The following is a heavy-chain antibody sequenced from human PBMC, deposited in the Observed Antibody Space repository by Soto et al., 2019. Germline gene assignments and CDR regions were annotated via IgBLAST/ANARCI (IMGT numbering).Heavy chain of an antibody. J-gene: IGHJ4*02. V-gene: IGHV3-23*01. D-gene: IGHD7-27*01. CDR2: IDGSGEDT. Sequence: GGSLRLSCAASGFTFSSCAMSWVRLAPGQGLEWVSGIDGSGEDTFYADSVKGRVTMTRDTSITTAYMELSSLRSEDTAVYYCARSPRNWGFDYWGLGTLVTVSS. CDR1: GFTFSSCA. CDR3: ARSPRNWGFDY.